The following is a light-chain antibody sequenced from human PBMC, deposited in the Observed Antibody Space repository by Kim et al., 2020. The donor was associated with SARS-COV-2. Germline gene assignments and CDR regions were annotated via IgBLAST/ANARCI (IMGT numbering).Light chain of an antibody. J-gene: IGLJ2*01. CDR2: EDT. CDR3: QAWDSSVV. Sequence: VSGSPGQTASITCSGDKLTKKYVCWYLQKPGQSPVLVIYEDTKRPSGIPERFAGSNSGNTATLTISGTQAVDEADYYCQAWDSSVVFGGGTQLTVL. CDR1: KLTKKY. V-gene: IGLV3-1*01.